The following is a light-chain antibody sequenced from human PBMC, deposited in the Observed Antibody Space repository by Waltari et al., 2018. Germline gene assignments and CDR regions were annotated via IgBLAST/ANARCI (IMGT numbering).Light chain of an antibody. CDR1: QDIRDD. CDR2: GAS. CDR3: LQHSNYPLT. Sequence: AVQMTQSPSSLSASVGDRISITCRASQDIRDDLGWYQHKSGTAPKLLIFGASTLQRGVPSRFSGSGSVTGFTLTISNLQPADSATYYCLQHSNYPLTFGQGTKVEI. V-gene: IGKV1-6*01. J-gene: IGKJ1*01.